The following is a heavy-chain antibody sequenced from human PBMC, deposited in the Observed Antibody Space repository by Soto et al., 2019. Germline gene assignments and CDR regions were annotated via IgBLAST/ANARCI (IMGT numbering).Heavy chain of an antibody. CDR1: GGSISSYY. D-gene: IGHD6-6*01. J-gene: IGHJ5*02. Sequence: SETLSLTCTVSGGSISSYYWSWIRQPAGKGLEWIGRIYTSGSTNYNPSLKSRVTMSVDTSKNQFSLKLSSVTAADTAVYYCATERGDSSSGSWFDPWGQGTLFTVSS. CDR3: ATERGDSSSGSWFDP. V-gene: IGHV4-4*07. CDR2: IYTSGST.